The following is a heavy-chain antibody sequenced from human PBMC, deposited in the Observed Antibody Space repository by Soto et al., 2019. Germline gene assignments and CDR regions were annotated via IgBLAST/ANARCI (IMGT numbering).Heavy chain of an antibody. Sequence: SETLSLTCTVSGGSISSGDNYWNWIRQPPGKGLEWIGYIYYSGSTYYNPSLKSRVTISIDKSKNQVSLKVSSVTAADTAVYYCARDHGLRYFDYWGQGTLVTVSS. CDR1: GGSISSGDNY. D-gene: IGHD3-16*01. J-gene: IGHJ4*02. CDR2: IYYSGST. CDR3: ARDHGLRYFDY. V-gene: IGHV4-30-4*01.